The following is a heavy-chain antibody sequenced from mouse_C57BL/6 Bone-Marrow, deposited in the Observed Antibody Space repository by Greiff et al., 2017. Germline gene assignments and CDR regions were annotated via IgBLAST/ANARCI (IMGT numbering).Heavy chain of an antibody. Sequence: QVQLQQPGAELVKPGASVKMSCKASGYTFTSYWITWVKQRPGQGLEWIGDIYPGSGSTNYNEKLQSKATLTVDTSSSTAYMQLSSLTSEDAAVYYCARSEGYGYDEGPFAYWGQGTLVTVSA. V-gene: IGHV1-55*01. CDR2: IYPGSGST. CDR1: GYTFTSYW. CDR3: ARSEGYGYDEGPFAY. D-gene: IGHD2-2*01. J-gene: IGHJ3*01.